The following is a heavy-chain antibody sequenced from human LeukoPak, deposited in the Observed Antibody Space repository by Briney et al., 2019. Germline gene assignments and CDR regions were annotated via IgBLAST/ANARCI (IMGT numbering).Heavy chain of an antibody. Sequence: ASVKVSCKASGYTFTSYYMHWVRQAPGQGLEWMGIINPSGGSTSYAQKFQGRVTMTGDTSTSTVYMELSSLRAEDTAVYYCAKSGHYYDSSGYAIILPPDFDYWGQGTLVTVSS. V-gene: IGHV1-46*01. CDR1: GYTFTSYY. J-gene: IGHJ4*02. D-gene: IGHD3-22*01. CDR3: AKSGHYYDSSGYAIILPPDFDY. CDR2: INPSGGST.